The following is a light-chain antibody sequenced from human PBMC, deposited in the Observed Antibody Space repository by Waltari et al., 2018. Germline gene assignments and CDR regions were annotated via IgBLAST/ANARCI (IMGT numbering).Light chain of an antibody. CDR2: NTN. Sequence: TVVTQEPSLSVSPGGTVTLTCGLISGPVSPSNYPSWYQQTPGQTPRTLIYNTNTRPSGVPDHFSGSILGNKAALTITGAQADDESDYYCMLYMGIGISVFGSGTKLTVL. CDR3: MLYMGIGISV. V-gene: IGLV8-61*01. J-gene: IGLJ6*01. CDR1: SGPVSPSNY.